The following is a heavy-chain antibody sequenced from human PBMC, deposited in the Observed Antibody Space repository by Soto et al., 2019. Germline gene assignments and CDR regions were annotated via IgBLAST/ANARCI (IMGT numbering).Heavy chain of an antibody. D-gene: IGHD5-18*01. CDR3: ARDSAPLGYVDTAMVHDY. CDR2: INPSGGGT. J-gene: IGHJ4*02. V-gene: IGHV1-46*01. CDR1: GYTFTSYY. Sequence: GASVKVSCKASGYTFTSYYMHWGRQAPGQGLEWMGIINPSGGGTSYAQKFQGRVTMTRDTSTSTVYMELSSLRSEDTAVYYCARDSAPLGYVDTAMVHDYWGQGTLVTVSS.